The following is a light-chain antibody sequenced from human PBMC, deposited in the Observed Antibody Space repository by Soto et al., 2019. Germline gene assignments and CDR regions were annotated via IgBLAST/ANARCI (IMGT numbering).Light chain of an antibody. CDR1: QSVGNN. CDR2: ATS. CDR3: QQYGDWPLT. V-gene: IGKV3-15*01. J-gene: IGKJ4*01. Sequence: EIVVTQSPATLSVSPGERATLSCRASQSVGNNFAWYQQKPGQAPRLLIFATSTRATGVPARLSGSGSGTEFTLTISSLQSEDCAVYYCQQYGDWPLTFGGGAKVEIE.